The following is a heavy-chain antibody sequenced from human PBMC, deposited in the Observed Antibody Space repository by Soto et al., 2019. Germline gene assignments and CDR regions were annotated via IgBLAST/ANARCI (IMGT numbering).Heavy chain of an antibody. V-gene: IGHV3-9*01. J-gene: IGHJ5*02. CDR1: GFTFDDYA. CDR2: ISWNIGSI. Sequence: EVQLVESGGGLVQPGRSLRLSCAASGFTFDDYAMHWVRQAPGKGLEWVSGISWNIGSIGYAYSVKGRFTISRDNAKNSLYLQMTSLSAEVTALYDCAKASVVVGAYLSSWGQGTLVTVYS. CDR3: AKASVVVGAYLSS. D-gene: IGHD2-15*01.